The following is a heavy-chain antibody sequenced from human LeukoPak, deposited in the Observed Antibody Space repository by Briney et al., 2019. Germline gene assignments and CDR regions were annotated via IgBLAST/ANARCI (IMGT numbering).Heavy chain of an antibody. CDR2: VYYSGST. V-gene: IGHV4-30-4*07. Sequence: PSQTLSLTCAVSGGSISSGGYSWSWIRQPPGKGPEWIGYVYYSGSTNYNPSLKSRVTMSADTSKNHFSLKLSSVTAADTAVYYCARNQLLSFDAFDIWGQGTMVTVSS. D-gene: IGHD2-2*01. CDR1: GGSISSGGYS. CDR3: ARNQLLSFDAFDI. J-gene: IGHJ3*02.